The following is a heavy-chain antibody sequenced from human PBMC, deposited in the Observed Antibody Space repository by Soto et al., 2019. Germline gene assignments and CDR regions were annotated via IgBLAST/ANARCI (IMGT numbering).Heavy chain of an antibody. D-gene: IGHD2-21*02. J-gene: IGHJ4*02. CDR2: IHPSGGGS. CDR1: GYPFNTYY. V-gene: IGHV1-46*02. CDR3: ARGGHIAVVTDSFDS. Sequence: AASVKVSCKSSGYPFNTYYLHWVRQAPGQGLEWMGMIHPSGGGSTYAQKFLGRVTMTMDSSTSTVFMELTSLRSADTAVYYCARGGHIAVVTDSFDSWGQGTLVNVSS.